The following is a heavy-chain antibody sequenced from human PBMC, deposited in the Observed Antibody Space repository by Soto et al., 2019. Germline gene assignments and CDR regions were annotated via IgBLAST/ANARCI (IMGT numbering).Heavy chain of an antibody. CDR3: ARVEHTATVRDVYYFDY. V-gene: IGHV4-31*03. J-gene: IGHJ4*02. D-gene: IGHD5-18*01. CDR2: IYYSGST. CDR1: GGSISSGGYY. Sequence: SETLSLTCTVSGGSISSGGYYWSWIRQHPGKGLEWIGYIYYSGSTYYNPSLKSRVTISVDTSKNQFSLKLSSVTAADTAVYYCARVEHTATVRDVYYFDYRGRGTLVTVSS.